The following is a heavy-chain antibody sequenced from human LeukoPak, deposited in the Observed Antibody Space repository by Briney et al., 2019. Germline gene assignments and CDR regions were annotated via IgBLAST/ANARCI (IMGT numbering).Heavy chain of an antibody. CDR1: GYTFTSYA. CDR3: ARLKYCTNGVCYAWFDY. D-gene: IGHD2-8*01. Sequence: GASVKVSCTASGYTFTSYAMHWVRQAPGQRLEWMGWINAGNGNTKYSQKFQGRVTITRDTSADTAYMELSSLRSEDTAVYYCARLKYCTNGVCYAWFDYWGQGTLVTVSS. J-gene: IGHJ4*02. V-gene: IGHV1-3*01. CDR2: INAGNGNT.